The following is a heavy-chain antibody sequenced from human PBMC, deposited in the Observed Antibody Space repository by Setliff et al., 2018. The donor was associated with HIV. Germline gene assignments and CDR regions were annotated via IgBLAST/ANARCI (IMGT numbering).Heavy chain of an antibody. J-gene: IGHJ4*02. CDR1: GGSISSSSHY. CDR3: AGGLNYYGSGSYYPLGY. D-gene: IGHD3-10*01. V-gene: IGHV4-39*07. CDR2: INHSRST. Sequence: SETLSLTCTVSGGSISSSSHYWGWIRQSPGKGLEWIGEINHSRSTNYNPSLKSRVTILVDTSKNQFSLKLSSVTAADTAVYYCAGGLNYYGSGSYYPLGYWGQGTLVTVSS.